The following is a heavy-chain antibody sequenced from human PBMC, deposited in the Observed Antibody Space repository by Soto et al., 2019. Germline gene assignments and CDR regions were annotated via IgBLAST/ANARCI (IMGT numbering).Heavy chain of an antibody. J-gene: IGHJ4*02. Sequence: ESGGGVVQPGRSLRLSCVASGFTFSSYAMHWVRQAPGKGLEWVAVIWYDGSNKYYADSVKGRFTISRDTSKNTLYLQMNSLRAEDTAVYYCARDSSHFDHWGQGTLVTVSS. CDR2: IWYDGSNK. V-gene: IGHV3-33*01. CDR3: ARDSSHFDH. CDR1: GFTFSSYA.